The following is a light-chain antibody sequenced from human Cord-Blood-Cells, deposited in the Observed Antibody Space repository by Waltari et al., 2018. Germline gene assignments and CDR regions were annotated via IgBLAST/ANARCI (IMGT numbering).Light chain of an antibody. Sequence: EIVMTQSPATLSVSPGERATLSCRASQSVSSNLAWYQQKPGQTPRPLIYGASTRATGIPARFGGSRSGTEFTLTISSLQSEDFAVYYCQEYNSWAPLTFGGGSKGESK. CDR3: QEYNSWAPLT. CDR1: QSVSSN. V-gene: IGKV3D-15*01. J-gene: IGKJ4*02. CDR2: GAS.